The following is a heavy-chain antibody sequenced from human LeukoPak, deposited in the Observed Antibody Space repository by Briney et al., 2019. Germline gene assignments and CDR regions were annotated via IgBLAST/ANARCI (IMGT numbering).Heavy chain of an antibody. CDR3: AREVTQGSIAAPGIDY. Sequence: TSETLSLTCAVYGGSFSGYYWSWIRQPPGKGLEWIGEINHSGSTNYNPSLKSRVTISVDTSKNQFSLKLSSVTAADTAVYYCAREVTQGSIAAPGIDYWGQGTLVTVSS. V-gene: IGHV4-34*01. CDR1: GGSFSGYY. D-gene: IGHD6-13*01. CDR2: INHSGST. J-gene: IGHJ4*02.